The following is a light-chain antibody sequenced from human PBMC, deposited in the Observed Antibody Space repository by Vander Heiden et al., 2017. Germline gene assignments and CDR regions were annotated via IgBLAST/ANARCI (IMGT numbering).Light chain of an antibody. J-gene: IGKJ4*01. CDR1: KSISSY. Sequence: DIQMTQSTSSLSASVGDRVTITCRASKSISSYLNWYQQKPGKAPKLLIYAASSLQSGVPSRFSGSGSGTDFTLTISSLQPEDFATYYCQQSYSTPQFGGGTKVEIK. CDR2: AAS. CDR3: QQSYSTPQ. V-gene: IGKV1-39*01.